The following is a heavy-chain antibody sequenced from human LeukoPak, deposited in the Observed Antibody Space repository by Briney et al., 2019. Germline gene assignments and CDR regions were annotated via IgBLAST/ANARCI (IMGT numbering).Heavy chain of an antibody. V-gene: IGHV3-23*01. CDR1: GFTFSNYA. CDR2: ISGSGGST. J-gene: IGHJ4*02. Sequence: GGSLRLSCAASGFTFSNYAMSWVRQAPGKGLEWVSTISGSGGSTYYADSVKGRFTTSRDNSKNTLYLQMNSLRAEDTAVYYCARTIAVGATFVDYWGQGTLVTVSS. CDR3: ARTIAVGATFVDY. D-gene: IGHD1-26*01.